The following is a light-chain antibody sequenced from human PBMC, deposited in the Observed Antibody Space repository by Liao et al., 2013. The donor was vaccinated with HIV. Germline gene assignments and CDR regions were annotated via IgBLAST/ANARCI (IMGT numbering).Light chain of an antibody. CDR2: YDS. CDR3: QVWDSPSDHRV. V-gene: IGLV3-21*04. CDR1: NIGGKS. Sequence: SYELTQPPSLSVAPGETARVTCGGNNIGGKSVHWYQQQPGQAPVLVISYDSERRSGISERFSGSNSGNTATLTISRVEAGDEADYYCQVWDSPSDHRVFGGGTKLTVV. J-gene: IGLJ3*02.